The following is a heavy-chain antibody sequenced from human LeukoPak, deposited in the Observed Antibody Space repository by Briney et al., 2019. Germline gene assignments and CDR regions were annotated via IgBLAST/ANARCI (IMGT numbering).Heavy chain of an antibody. J-gene: IGHJ4*02. V-gene: IGHV4-34*01. CDR3: ARTVTEHYFDY. D-gene: IGHD1-14*01. CDR1: GDSIIGYY. CDR2: INHSGST. Sequence: SETLSLTCSVSGDSIIGYYWSWIRQPPGKGLEWIGEINHSGSTNYNPSLKSRVTISVDTSKNQFSLKLSSVTAADTAVYYCARTVTEHYFDYWGQGTLVTVSS.